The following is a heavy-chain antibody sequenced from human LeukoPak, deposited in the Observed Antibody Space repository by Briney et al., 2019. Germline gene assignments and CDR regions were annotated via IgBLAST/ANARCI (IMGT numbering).Heavy chain of an antibody. CDR2: ISVSGENT. CDR3: ARDRLHYDSLTGYPAD. D-gene: IGHD3-9*01. CDR1: GFTFSSYA. Sequence: GGSLRLSCAASGFTFSSYAMTWVRQAPGKGLQWVSTISVSGENTYYADSVKGRFTISRDISKNTLYLQMNSLRAEDTAVYYCARDRLHYDSLTGYPADWGQGTLVTVSS. J-gene: IGHJ4*02. V-gene: IGHV3-23*01.